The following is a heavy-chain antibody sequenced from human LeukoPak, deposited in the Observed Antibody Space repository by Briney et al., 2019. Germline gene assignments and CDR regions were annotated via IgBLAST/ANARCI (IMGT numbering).Heavy chain of an antibody. CDR1: GFTFDSYS. Sequence: GGSLRLSCVVSGFTFDSYSMSWVRQAPGKGLEWISYISNSGSPMYYADSVKGRFTISRDKDRSSLYLQMNSLAADDTAVYYCARGLALGLTVTPKAFDYWGHGTLVTVSS. J-gene: IGHJ4*01. D-gene: IGHD4-11*01. CDR2: ISNSGSPM. V-gene: IGHV3-48*01. CDR3: ARGLALGLTVTPKAFDY.